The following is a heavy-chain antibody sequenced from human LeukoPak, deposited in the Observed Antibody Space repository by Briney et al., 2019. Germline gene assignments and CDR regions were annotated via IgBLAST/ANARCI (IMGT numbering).Heavy chain of an antibody. CDR1: GGSISSYY. V-gene: IGHV4-59*01. Sequence: PSETLSLTCTVSGGSISSYYWSWIRQPPGKGLEWIGYIYYSGSTNYNPSLKSRVTISADTSKNQFSLKPSSVTAADTAVYYCARGRAMVRGVMTYYFDYWGQGTLVTVSS. D-gene: IGHD3-10*01. CDR3: ARGRAMVRGVMTYYFDY. CDR2: IYYSGST. J-gene: IGHJ4*02.